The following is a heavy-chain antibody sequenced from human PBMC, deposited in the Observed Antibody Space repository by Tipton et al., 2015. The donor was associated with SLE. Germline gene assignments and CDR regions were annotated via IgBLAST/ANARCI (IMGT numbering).Heavy chain of an antibody. Sequence: SLRLSCAASGFTFSSYAMSWVRQAPGKGLEWVSVIYSGGSSTYYADSVKGRFTISRDNAKNSLYLHMNSLRGEDTAVYHCARAPRDYVQWFDPWGQGTLVTVSS. CDR1: GFTFSSYA. V-gene: IGHV3-23*03. CDR3: ARAPRDYVQWFDP. CDR2: IYSGGSST. J-gene: IGHJ5*02. D-gene: IGHD4-17*01.